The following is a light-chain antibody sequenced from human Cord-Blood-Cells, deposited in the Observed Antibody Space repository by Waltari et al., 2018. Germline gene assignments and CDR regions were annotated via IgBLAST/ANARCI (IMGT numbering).Light chain of an antibody. CDR1: QSISSY. V-gene: IGKV1-39*01. CDR3: QQNYSTPLFT. Sequence: DIQMTQSPSSLSASVGDRVTITCRASQSISSYLNWYQQKPGKAPKLLIYAASSLQSGVPSSFGGGGATTDILLIISILQQDDFTTYYYQQNYSTPLFTFGPGTKVDIK. CDR2: AAS. J-gene: IGKJ3*01.